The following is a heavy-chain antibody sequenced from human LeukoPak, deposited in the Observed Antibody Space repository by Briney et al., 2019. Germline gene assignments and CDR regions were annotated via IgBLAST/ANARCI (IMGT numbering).Heavy chain of an antibody. D-gene: IGHD3-10*01. CDR1: GFTFSNSW. V-gene: IGHV3-7*01. J-gene: IGHJ4*02. Sequence: GGSLRLSCAASGFTFSNSWMSWVRQAPGRGLEWVASINQDGSQIHYVDSVKGRFTISRDNAKNSLYLGMSSLRAEDTAEYYCARLFGEVTIYDYWGQGTLVTVSS. CDR2: INQDGSQI. CDR3: ARLFGEVTIYDY.